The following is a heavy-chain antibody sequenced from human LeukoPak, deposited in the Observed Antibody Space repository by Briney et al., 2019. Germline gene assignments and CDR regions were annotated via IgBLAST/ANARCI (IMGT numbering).Heavy chain of an antibody. D-gene: IGHD3-10*01. CDR1: GYTFTSYY. CDR3: ARGPRITLIRGGQWYYYMDV. J-gene: IGHJ6*03. Sequence: ASVKVSCKASGYTFTSYYIHWVRQAPGQGLEWMGLINPSGGSTNYAQKFQGRVTMTRDTSTSTVYMELSSLRSEDTAVYYCARGPRITLIRGGQWYYYMDVWGKGTTVTISS. V-gene: IGHV1-46*01. CDR2: INPSGGST.